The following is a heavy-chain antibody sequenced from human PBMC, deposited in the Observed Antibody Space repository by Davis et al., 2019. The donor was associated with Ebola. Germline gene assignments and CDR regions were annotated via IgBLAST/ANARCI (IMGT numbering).Heavy chain of an antibody. CDR2: ISGSGGST. CDR3: AKGGRYYDILTTLDY. CDR1: GFTFSSYA. J-gene: IGHJ4*02. D-gene: IGHD3-9*01. Sequence: GESLKISCAASGFTFSSYAMSWVRQAPGKGLEWVSAISGSGGSTYYADSVKGRFTISRDNSKNTLYLQMNSLRAEDTAVYYCAKGGRYYDILTTLDYWGQGTLVTVSS. V-gene: IGHV3-23*01.